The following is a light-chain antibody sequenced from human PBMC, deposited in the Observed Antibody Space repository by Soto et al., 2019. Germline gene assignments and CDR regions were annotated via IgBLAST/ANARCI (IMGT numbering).Light chain of an antibody. CDR2: DNN. J-gene: IGLJ2*01. CDR1: SSNIGNNY. V-gene: IGLV1-51*01. CDR3: GTWDSSLSAGV. Sequence: QSVLTQPPSASAAPGQTVTISCSGSSSNIGNNYVSWYQQLPGTAPKLLIYDNNKRPSGIPDRFSGSKSGTSATLGITGLRTGDEADYYCGTWDSSLSAGVFGGGTKVTVL.